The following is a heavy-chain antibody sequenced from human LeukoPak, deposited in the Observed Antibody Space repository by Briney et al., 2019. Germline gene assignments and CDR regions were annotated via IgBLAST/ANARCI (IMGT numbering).Heavy chain of an antibody. V-gene: IGHV3-21*04. D-gene: IGHD5-12*01. CDR1: GFTFSFYT. Sequence: GGSLRLSCAASGFTFSFYTMSWVRQAPGKGLEWLSSISTSSSYIYYADSLKGRFTISRDNAKNSLYLQMNSLRAEDKALYYCAKDSLSGYSGGVIDYWGQGTLVIVSS. CDR3: AKDSLSGYSGGVIDY. J-gene: IGHJ4*02. CDR2: ISTSSSYI.